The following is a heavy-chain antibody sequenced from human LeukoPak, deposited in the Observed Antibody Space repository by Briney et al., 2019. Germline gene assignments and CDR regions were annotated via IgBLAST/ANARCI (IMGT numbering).Heavy chain of an antibody. Sequence: GGSLRLSCAASGFSFSNYWMSWVRQAPGKGLEWLANIKQDESEKDYVDSVKGRFTISRDNAKNSLYLQMNSLRAEDTAVYYCAELGITMIGGVWGKGTTVTISS. D-gene: IGHD3-10*02. CDR1: GFSFSNYW. CDR3: AELGITMIGGV. CDR2: IKQDESEK. V-gene: IGHV3-7*01. J-gene: IGHJ6*04.